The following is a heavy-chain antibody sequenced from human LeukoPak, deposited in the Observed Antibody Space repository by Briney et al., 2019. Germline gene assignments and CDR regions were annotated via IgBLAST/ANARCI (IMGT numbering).Heavy chain of an antibody. CDR1: GYTFTSYG. D-gene: IGHD3-3*01. V-gene: IGHV1-18*01. Sequence: APVKVSCKATGYTFTSYGISWVRQAPGQGLEWMGWISAYNGNTNYAQKLQGRVTMTTDTSTSTAYMELRSLRSDDTAVYYCARDREDYDFWSGYSAFDIWGQGTMVTVSS. CDR3: ARDREDYDFWSGYSAFDI. J-gene: IGHJ3*02. CDR2: ISAYNGNT.